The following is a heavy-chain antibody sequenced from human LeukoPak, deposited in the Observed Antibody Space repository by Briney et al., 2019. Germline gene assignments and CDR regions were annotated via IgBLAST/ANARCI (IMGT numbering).Heavy chain of an antibody. J-gene: IGHJ4*02. CDR3: ARDVTLLGWGFDY. V-gene: IGHV3-9*01. D-gene: IGHD2-21*01. Sequence: GGSLRLSCAASGFTFDDYAMHWVRQAPGKGLEWVSGISWNSGSIGYADSVKGRFTISRDNAKNSLYLQMNSLRAEDTAVYYCARDVTLLGWGFDYWGQGTLVTVSS. CDR1: GFTFDDYA. CDR2: ISWNSGSI.